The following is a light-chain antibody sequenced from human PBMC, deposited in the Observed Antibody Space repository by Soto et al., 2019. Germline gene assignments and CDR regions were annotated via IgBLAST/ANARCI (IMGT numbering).Light chain of an antibody. CDR1: QSVSSSY. CDR3: QLYGSSRQT. Sequence: EIVLTQSPGTLSLSPGERATLSCRASQSVSSSYLAWYQQKPGQAPRLLIYGASSRATGIPDRFSGSGSGTDFTLTISRLEPEDFAVYYCQLYGSSRQTFGGGTKVDI. CDR2: GAS. J-gene: IGKJ4*01. V-gene: IGKV3-20*01.